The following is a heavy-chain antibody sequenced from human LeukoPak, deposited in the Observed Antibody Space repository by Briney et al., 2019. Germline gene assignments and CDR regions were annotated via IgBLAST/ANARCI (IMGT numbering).Heavy chain of an antibody. Sequence: GGSLRLSCAASGFTFSDYYMSWIRQAPGKGLEWVSYISSSAITMYYADSVKGRFTISRDNAKNSLYLQVNSLRAEDTAVYYCARANNWNYPYYFDYWGQGTLVTVSS. CDR2: ISSSAITM. D-gene: IGHD1-7*01. V-gene: IGHV3-11*01. CDR1: GFTFSDYY. J-gene: IGHJ4*02. CDR3: ARANNWNYPYYFDY.